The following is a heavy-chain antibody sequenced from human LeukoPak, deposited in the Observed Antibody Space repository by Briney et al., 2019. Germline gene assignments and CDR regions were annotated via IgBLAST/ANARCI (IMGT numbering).Heavy chain of an antibody. Sequence: SDTLSLTCSVSGDSISTYYWTWIRQPAGKGLEWIGRIYISGTPNYNPSLRGRVTMSIDTSMNQFSLKLTSVTAADTAVYYCAREKMTTITTIDYWGQGTLITVSS. D-gene: IGHD4-11*01. CDR3: AREKMTTITTIDY. CDR2: IYISGTP. CDR1: GDSISTYY. V-gene: IGHV4-4*07. J-gene: IGHJ4*02.